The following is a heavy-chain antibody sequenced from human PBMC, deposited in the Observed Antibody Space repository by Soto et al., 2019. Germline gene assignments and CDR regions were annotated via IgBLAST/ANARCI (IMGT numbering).Heavy chain of an antibody. J-gene: IGHJ6*02. CDR3: AGRGRDPSSHYYYYYGMDV. Sequence: QVQLVQSGAEVKKPGSSVKVSCKASGGTFSSYAISWVRQAPGQGLEWMGGIIPIFGTANYAQKFQGRVTITADKSTSTAYMELSSLRSEDTAVYYCAGRGRDPSSHYYYYYGMDVWGQGTTVTVSS. CDR1: GGTFSSYA. V-gene: IGHV1-69*06. D-gene: IGHD2-21*02. CDR2: IIPIFGTA.